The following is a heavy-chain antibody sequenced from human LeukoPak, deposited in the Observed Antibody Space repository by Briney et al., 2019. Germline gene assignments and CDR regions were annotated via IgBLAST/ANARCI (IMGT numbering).Heavy chain of an antibody. V-gene: IGHV4-34*01. CDR1: GGSFSGYY. CDR3: ARHITMIYWFDP. Sequence: SETLSLTCAVYGGSFSGYYWSWIRQPPGKGLEWIGEINHSGSTNYNPSLKSRVTISVDTSKNQFSLKLSSVTAADTAVYYCARHITMIYWFDPWGQGTLVTVSS. CDR2: INHSGST. J-gene: IGHJ5*02. D-gene: IGHD3-22*01.